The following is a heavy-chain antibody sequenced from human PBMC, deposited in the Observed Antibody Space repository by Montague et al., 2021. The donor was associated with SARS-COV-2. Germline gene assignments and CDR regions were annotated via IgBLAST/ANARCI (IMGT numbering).Heavy chain of an antibody. CDR1: GGSISAGYY. V-gene: IGHV4-31*03. D-gene: IGHD6-19*01. CDR3: ASAIAVADTHYYYYGMDV. CDR2: IYYSGST. J-gene: IGHJ6*02. Sequence: TLSLTCTVSGGSISAGYYWTWIRQIPGKGLGWIGYIYYSGSTYYNPSLESRVIMSVDTSKHQFSLKVSSVTAADTATYFCASAIAVADTHYYYYGMDVWGQGTTVTVSS.